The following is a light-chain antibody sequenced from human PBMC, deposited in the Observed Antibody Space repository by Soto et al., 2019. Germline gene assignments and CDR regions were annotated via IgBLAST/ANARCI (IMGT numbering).Light chain of an antibody. Sequence: QSVLTQPASVSGSPGQSITISCTGTSSDVGSYNLVSWYQQHPGKAPKLMIYEGSKRPSGVSNRFSGSKSGNTASLTISGLQAEDEDAYYCCSYACSSTFHVVFGGGTQLTVL. CDR3: CSYACSSTFHVV. J-gene: IGLJ2*01. V-gene: IGLV2-23*03. CDR1: SSDVGSYNL. CDR2: EGS.